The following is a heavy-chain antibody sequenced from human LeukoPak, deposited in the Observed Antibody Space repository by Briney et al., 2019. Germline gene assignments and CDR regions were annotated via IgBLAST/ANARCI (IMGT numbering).Heavy chain of an antibody. V-gene: IGHV4-39*07. CDR1: GGSISSSSYY. D-gene: IGHD6-19*01. CDR3: ARGTLYSGWSYYPDY. Sequence: PSQTLSLTCTVSGGSISSSSYYWGWIRQPPGKGLEWIGSIYYSGSTYYNPSLKSRVTISVDTSKNQFSLKLSSVTAADTAVYYCARGTLYSGWSYYPDYWGQGTLVTVSS. CDR2: IYYSGST. J-gene: IGHJ4*02.